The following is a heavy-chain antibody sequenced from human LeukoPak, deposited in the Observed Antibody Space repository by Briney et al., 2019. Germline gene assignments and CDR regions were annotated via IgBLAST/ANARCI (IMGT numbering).Heavy chain of an antibody. Sequence: ASVKVSCKASGYTFTRYYMNWVRQAPGQGLEWMGIINPSGGSTNYAQKFQGRATMTRDMSTSTIYMEVSSLRSEDTAVYYCATSFRAVNWFDPWGQGTLVTVSS. V-gene: IGHV1-46*01. CDR3: ATSFRAVNWFDP. CDR2: INPSGGST. CDR1: GYTFTRYY. J-gene: IGHJ5*02. D-gene: IGHD3-10*01.